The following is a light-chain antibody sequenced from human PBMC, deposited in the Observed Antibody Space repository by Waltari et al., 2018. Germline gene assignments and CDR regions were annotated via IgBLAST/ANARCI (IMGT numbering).Light chain of an antibody. V-gene: IGLV2-14*01. Sequence: SALTQPDSVSGSPGQSITISCSGFSSDSGGYEYVSWYQQHPGKAPKVIIHDVSNRPSAVSTRFSGSKSGSSAALTISGLQAEDEADYYCSSFTSSTTGIFGGGTKLTGL. CDR3: SSFTSSTTGI. CDR1: SSDSGGYEY. J-gene: IGLJ2*01. CDR2: DVS.